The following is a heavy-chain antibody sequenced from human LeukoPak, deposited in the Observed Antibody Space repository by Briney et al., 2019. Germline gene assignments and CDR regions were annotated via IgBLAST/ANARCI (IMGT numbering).Heavy chain of an antibody. J-gene: IGHJ4*02. CDR2: IWYDGSNK. Sequence: GRSLRLSCAASGFTFSDYTIHWVRQAPGKGLEWVAVIWYDGSNKYYADSVKGRFTISRDNSKNTLYLQMNSLRAEDTAVYYCARDCSTMVRGVIGYWGQGTLVTVSS. D-gene: IGHD3-10*01. CDR3: ARDCSTMVRGVIGY. V-gene: IGHV3-33*08. CDR1: GFTFSDYT.